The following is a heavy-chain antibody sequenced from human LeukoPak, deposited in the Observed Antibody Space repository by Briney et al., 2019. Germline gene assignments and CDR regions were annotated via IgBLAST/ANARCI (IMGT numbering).Heavy chain of an antibody. Sequence: GGSLRLSCAASGFPFSRYSMNWVRQAPGKGLEWVSYISSSSSAIHYADSVKGRFAIFRDNAKNTVYLQMDSLRAEDTALYYCSGGSFYDYWGQGSLVTVSS. V-gene: IGHV3-48*04. D-gene: IGHD1-26*01. CDR2: ISSSSSAI. CDR1: GFPFSRYS. J-gene: IGHJ4*02. CDR3: SGGSFYDY.